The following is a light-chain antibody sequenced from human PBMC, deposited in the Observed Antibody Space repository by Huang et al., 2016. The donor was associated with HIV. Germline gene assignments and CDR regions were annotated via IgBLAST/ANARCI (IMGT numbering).Light chain of an antibody. Sequence: EIVLTQTPGTLSLSPGERAALSCRASQSLSPTNLAWYQQRPGQGPRLLIYGTSTRANGIPDRFRGSGSGTDFTLTISRLEPEDFARYYCQQYVRSPWTFGQGTKVEIK. CDR2: GTS. V-gene: IGKV3-20*01. J-gene: IGKJ1*01. CDR3: QQYVRSPWT. CDR1: QSLSPTN.